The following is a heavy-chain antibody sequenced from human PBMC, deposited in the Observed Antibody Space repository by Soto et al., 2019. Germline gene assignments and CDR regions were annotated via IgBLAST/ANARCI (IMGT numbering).Heavy chain of an antibody. J-gene: IGHJ5*02. V-gene: IGHV4-30-4*01. CDR2: IYYSGNT. Sequence: PSETLSLTCTVSGGSISSGDYYWSWIRQPPGKGLEWIGYIYYSGNTYYIPSLKSRVTISVDTSKKQFSLKLSSVTAADTAVYYCARVVNGRFDPWGQGTLVTVSS. CDR3: ARVVNGRFDP. CDR1: GGSISSGDYY. D-gene: IGHD2-15*01.